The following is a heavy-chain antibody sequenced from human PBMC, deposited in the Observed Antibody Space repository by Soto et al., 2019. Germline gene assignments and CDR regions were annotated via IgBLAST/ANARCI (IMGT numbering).Heavy chain of an antibody. J-gene: IGHJ3*02. CDR3: ARDNQLVREDPDAFDI. CDR1: GFTVSSNY. Sequence: RRLSCAASGFTVSSNYMSWVRQAPGKGLEWVSVIYSGGSTYYADSVKGRFTISRDNSKNTLYLQMNSLRAEDTAVYYCARDNQLVREDPDAFDIWGQGTMVTVSS. D-gene: IGHD6-13*01. V-gene: IGHV3-53*01. CDR2: IYSGGST.